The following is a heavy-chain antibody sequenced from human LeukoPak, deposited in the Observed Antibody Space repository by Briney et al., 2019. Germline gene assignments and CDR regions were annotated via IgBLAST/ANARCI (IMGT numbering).Heavy chain of an antibody. J-gene: IGHJ3*01. V-gene: IGHV3-23*01. Sequence: GGSLRLSCAASGFTISRFGMTWVRQAPGKGLECVSAISDTGGSTYYVDSVKGRFTISRDNSKNTLYLQMHSLRAEDTAVYYCAPRGWQARWGQGTMVTVSS. CDR1: GFTISRFG. D-gene: IGHD5-24*01. CDR2: ISDTGGST. CDR3: APRGWQAR.